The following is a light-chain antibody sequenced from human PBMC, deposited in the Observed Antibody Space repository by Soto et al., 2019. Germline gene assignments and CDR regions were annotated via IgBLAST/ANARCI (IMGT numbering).Light chain of an antibody. CDR3: QQSYSTPPFT. CDR1: QSISSY. Sequence: DIQMTQSPSSLSASVGDRVTITCRASQSISSYLNWYQQKPGKAPKLLIYAASSLQSGVPSRFSGSGTGTDFTLTISSLQPEDFGTYYYQQSYSTPPFTFGPGTKVDIK. J-gene: IGKJ3*01. V-gene: IGKV1-39*01. CDR2: AAS.